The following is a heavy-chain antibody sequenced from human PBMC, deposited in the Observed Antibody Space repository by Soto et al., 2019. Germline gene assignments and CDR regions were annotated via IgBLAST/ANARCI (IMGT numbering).Heavy chain of an antibody. Sequence: SVKVSFKAPGGTLNNYAINLLLHAPGQGLEWMGGILPVSAPPDYAQKFQGRVSITADHSTSTVYMELSRLKSDDTAVYFCATDSNYDVSNSFWGQGTLVTVSS. CDR2: ILPVSAPP. D-gene: IGHD3-3*01. V-gene: IGHV1-69*13. J-gene: IGHJ4*02. CDR1: GGTLNNYA. CDR3: ATDSNYDVSNSF.